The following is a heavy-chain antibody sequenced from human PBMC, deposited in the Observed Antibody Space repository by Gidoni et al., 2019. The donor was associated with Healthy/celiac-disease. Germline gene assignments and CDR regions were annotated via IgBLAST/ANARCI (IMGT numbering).Heavy chain of an antibody. CDR1: GVTFSREA. Sequence: EVQLLESGGGWVQPGGSLRLSGAASGVTFSREAMSWVRQAPGKGLEWVSAISGSGGSTYYADSVKGRFTISRDNSKNTLYLQMNSLRAEDTAVYYCAKDSVDEDYYDSSGYADYWGQGTLVTVSS. V-gene: IGHV3-23*01. CDR3: AKDSVDEDYYDSSGYADY. D-gene: IGHD3-22*01. J-gene: IGHJ4*02. CDR2: ISGSGGST.